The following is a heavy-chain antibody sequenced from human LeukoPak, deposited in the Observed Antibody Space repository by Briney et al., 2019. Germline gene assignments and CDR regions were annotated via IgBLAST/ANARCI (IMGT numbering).Heavy chain of an antibody. CDR2: ISGSGGST. D-gene: IGHD3-3*01. CDR1: GFTFSSYA. J-gene: IGHJ3*02. CDR3: AKDLPGAIFGVVEAFDI. V-gene: IGHV3-23*01. Sequence: GGSLRLSCAASGFTFSSYAMSWVRQAPGKGLEWVSAISGSGGSTYYADSVKGRFTISRDNSKNTLYLQMNSLRAEDTAVYYCAKDLPGAIFGVVEAFDIWGQGTMVTVSS.